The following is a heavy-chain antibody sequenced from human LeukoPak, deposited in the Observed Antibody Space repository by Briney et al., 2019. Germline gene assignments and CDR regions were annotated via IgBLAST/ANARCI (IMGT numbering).Heavy chain of an antibody. CDR2: INHSGST. J-gene: IGHJ6*03. CDR3: AREWPAGNEARRWSYYYYMDV. V-gene: IGHV4-39*07. CDR1: GGSISSSSYY. Sequence: PSETLSLTCTVSGGSISSSSYYWGWIRQPPGKGLEWIGEINHSGSTNYNPSLKSRVTISVDTSKNQFSLKLSSVTAADTAVYYCAREWPAGNEARRWSYYYYMDVWGKGTTVTVSS. D-gene: IGHD4-23*01.